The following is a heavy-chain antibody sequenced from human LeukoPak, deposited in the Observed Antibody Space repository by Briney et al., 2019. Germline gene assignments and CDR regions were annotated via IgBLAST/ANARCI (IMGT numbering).Heavy chain of an antibody. D-gene: IGHD3-16*02. CDR3: ARVPAGVIGMKDAFDI. V-gene: IGHV3-30*02. CDR2: IQYDGSNE. Sequence: PGGSLRLSCAASRFTFSSYGMHWVRQAPGKGLEWVAYIQYDGSNEQYADSVKGRFSISRHNAKNSLYLQMNSLRAEDTAVYYCARVPAGVIGMKDAFDIWGQGTMVTVSS. J-gene: IGHJ3*02. CDR1: RFTFSSYG.